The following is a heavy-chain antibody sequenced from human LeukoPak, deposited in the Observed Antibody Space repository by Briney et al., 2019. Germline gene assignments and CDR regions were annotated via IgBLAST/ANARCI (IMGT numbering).Heavy chain of an antibody. CDR1: GESLTAYY. CDR2: VRHSGST. Sequence: PSETLSLTCAVYGESLTAYYWTWIRQPPGKRLEGIGEVRHSGSTNYNPSLKSRVTMSVDMSKNQFSLKLNSVTAADTAVYYCAGATATGTGRAFHYWAQGNLVPVSS. V-gene: IGHV4-34*01. J-gene: IGHJ4*02. CDR3: AGATATGTGRAFHY. D-gene: IGHD3-10*01.